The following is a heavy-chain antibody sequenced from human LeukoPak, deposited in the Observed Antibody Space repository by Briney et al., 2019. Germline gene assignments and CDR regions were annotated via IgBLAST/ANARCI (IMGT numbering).Heavy chain of an antibody. J-gene: IGHJ4*02. Sequence: GGSLRLSCAASGFTFSSYSMSWVRQAPGKGLEWVSYIGYSSSPIYYAVSVKGRFTISRDNAKSSVYLQMNSLRAEDTAVYYCARSSGYPYFDYWGQGALVTVSS. V-gene: IGHV3-48*01. CDR2: IGYSSSPI. CDR3: ARSSGYPYFDY. D-gene: IGHD3-22*01. CDR1: GFTFSSYS.